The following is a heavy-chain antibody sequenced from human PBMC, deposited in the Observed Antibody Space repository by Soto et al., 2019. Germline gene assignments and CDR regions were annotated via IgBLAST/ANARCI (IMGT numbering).Heavy chain of an antibody. D-gene: IGHD3-3*01. CDR1: GFTFSSYA. CDR2: ISGSGGST. CDR3: AKGLRSGYYFFDY. J-gene: IGHJ4*02. V-gene: IGHV3-23*01. Sequence: EVQLLESGGGWVQPGGSLRLSCAASGFTFSSYAMSWVRQAPGKGLEWVSAISGSGGSTYYADSVKGRLTISRDNSKNTLYLQMNSLRAEDTAVYYCAKGLRSGYYFFDYWGQGTLVTVSS.